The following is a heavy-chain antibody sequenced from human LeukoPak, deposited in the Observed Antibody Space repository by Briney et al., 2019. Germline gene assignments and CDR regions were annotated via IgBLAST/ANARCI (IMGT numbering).Heavy chain of an antibody. D-gene: IGHD3-10*01. CDR3: ARSEVRGVDYYYYGMDV. CDR2: IYYNGST. CDR1: GFTFSDYY. Sequence: GSLRLSCAASGFTFSDYYMSWIRQPPGRGLEWIGHIYYNGSTRYNPSLNSRVTISADTSRNQLSPKLTSVTAADTAVYYCARSEVRGVDYYYYGMDVWGQGTTVTVSS. V-gene: IGHV4-59*01. J-gene: IGHJ6*02.